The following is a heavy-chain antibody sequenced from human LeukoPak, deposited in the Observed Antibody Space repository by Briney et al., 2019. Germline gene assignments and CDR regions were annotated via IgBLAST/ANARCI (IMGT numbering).Heavy chain of an antibody. CDR1: GGSISSYY. J-gene: IGHJ4*02. Sequence: SETLSLTCTVSGGSISSYYWSWIRQPPGKGLEWIGYIYYSGSTNYNPSLKSRVTISVDTSKNQFSLKLSSVTAADTAVYYCARLSYSNWCYFDYWGQGTLVTVSS. CDR3: ARLSYSNWCYFDY. CDR2: IYYSGST. V-gene: IGHV4-59*08. D-gene: IGHD4-11*01.